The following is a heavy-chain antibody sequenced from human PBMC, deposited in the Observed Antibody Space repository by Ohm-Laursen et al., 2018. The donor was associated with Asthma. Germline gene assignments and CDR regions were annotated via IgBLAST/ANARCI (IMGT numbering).Heavy chain of an antibody. CDR3: ARLRSECISTSCYAGYLY. V-gene: IGHV1-2*06. CDR1: GYTFTSYG. CDR2: INPSTGGT. J-gene: IGHJ4*02. Sequence: ASVKVSCKASGYTFTSYGISWVRQAPGQGLEWMGRINPSTGGTNYGHHLQGRVTMTRDTSSSTVYMELSRLKSDDTAVYFCARLRSECISTSCYAGYLYWGQGTLVIVSS. D-gene: IGHD2-2*01.